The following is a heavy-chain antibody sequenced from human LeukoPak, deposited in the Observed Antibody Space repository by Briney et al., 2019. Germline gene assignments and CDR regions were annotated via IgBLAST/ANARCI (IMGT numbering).Heavy chain of an antibody. CDR3: ARWGRGRQNRRPTRFDY. CDR1: GGSISSGSYY. D-gene: IGHD3-10*01. Sequence: SQTLSLTCTVSGGSISSGSYYWSWIRQPAGKGLEWIGRIYTSGSTNYNPSLKTRVTISVDTSKNQFSLKLSSVTAADTAVYYCARWGRGRQNRRPTRFDYWGQGTLVTVSS. CDR2: IYTSGST. V-gene: IGHV4-61*02. J-gene: IGHJ4*02.